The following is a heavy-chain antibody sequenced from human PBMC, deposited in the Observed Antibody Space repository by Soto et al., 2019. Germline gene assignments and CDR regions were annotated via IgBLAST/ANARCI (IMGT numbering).Heavy chain of an antibody. CDR1: GGSISRYY. J-gene: IGHJ6*02. Sequence: QVRLQESGPGLVKPSETLSLTCTVSGGSISRYYWSWIRQPPGKGLEWIGYMYNTGSTIYNPSLRRRDTIPVDTPKDQFSLMLNSETAADTAVYYCSRHLWGYCGADCSPLDVWGQGTMVTVAS. D-gene: IGHD2-21*02. CDR3: SRHLWGYCGADCSPLDV. V-gene: IGHV4-59*01. CDR2: MYNTGST.